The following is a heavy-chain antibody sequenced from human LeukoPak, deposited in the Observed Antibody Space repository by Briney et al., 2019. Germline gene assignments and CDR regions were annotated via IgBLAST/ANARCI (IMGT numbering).Heavy chain of an antibody. Sequence: SETLSLTCAVYGGSFSGYYWSWIRQPPGKGLEWIGYIYYSGSTNYNPSLKSRVTISVDTSKNQFSLKLSSVTAADTAVYYCARDDGRNWFDPWGQGTLVTVSS. CDR2: IYYSGST. D-gene: IGHD5-24*01. J-gene: IGHJ5*02. CDR1: GGSFSGYY. CDR3: ARDDGRNWFDP. V-gene: IGHV4-59*01.